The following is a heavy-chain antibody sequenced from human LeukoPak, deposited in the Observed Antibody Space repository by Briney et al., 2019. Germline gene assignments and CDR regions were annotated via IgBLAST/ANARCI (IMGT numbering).Heavy chain of an antibody. V-gene: IGHV1-18*01. CDR1: GYTITSFG. CDR3: ARGSVVVSGAFDY. Sequence: VSVKVSCKASGYTITSFGINWVRQAPGQGLESMGWISGNNGNTNYAHKFRGRVTMTTDTSTSTAYMELRSLRSDDTAVYYCARGSVVVSGAFDYWGQGTLVTVSS. CDR2: ISGNNGNT. J-gene: IGHJ4*02. D-gene: IGHD2-2*01.